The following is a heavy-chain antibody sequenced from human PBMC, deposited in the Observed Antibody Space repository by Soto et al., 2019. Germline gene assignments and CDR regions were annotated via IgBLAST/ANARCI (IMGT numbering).Heavy chain of an antibody. CDR3: ASSPAAPYYYYGMDV. Sequence: QVQLQESGPGLVKPSQTLSLTCTVSGGSISSGGYYWSWIRQHPGKGLEWIGNIYYSGSTYYNPSLKRRVTISVDTSKNQFSLKLSSLTAADTAVYYCASSPAAPYYYYGMDVWGRGTTVTVAS. D-gene: IGHD6-13*01. CDR1: GGSISSGGYY. CDR2: IYYSGST. J-gene: IGHJ6*02. V-gene: IGHV4-31*03.